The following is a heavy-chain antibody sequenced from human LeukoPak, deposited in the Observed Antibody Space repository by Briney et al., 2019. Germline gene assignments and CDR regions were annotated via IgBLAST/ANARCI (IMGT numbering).Heavy chain of an antibody. CDR3: GRETDFGVVTN. J-gene: IGHJ4*02. Sequence: SQTLSLTCAISVDSFSSNGASWNWIRQSPSRGLEWLGRTYYRSQQWHSNYAPSVKGRITLNADTSKTQFSLQLNSMTPEDTAVYYCGRETDFGVVTNWGQGTLVTVSS. CDR2: TYYRSQQWHS. V-gene: IGHV6-1*01. CDR1: VDSFSSNGAS. D-gene: IGHD3-3*01.